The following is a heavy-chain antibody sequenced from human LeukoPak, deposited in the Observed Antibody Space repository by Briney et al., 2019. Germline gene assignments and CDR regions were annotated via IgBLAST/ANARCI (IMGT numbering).Heavy chain of an antibody. J-gene: IGHJ5*02. CDR1: GGSISSYY. Sequence: SETLSLTCTVSGGSISSYYWSWIRQPPGKGLEWIGYIYYSGSTNHNPSLKSRVTISVDTSKNQFSLKLSSVTAADTAVYYCARAPGIAVAGFNNWFDPWGQGTLVTVSS. CDR3: ARAPGIAVAGFNNWFDP. D-gene: IGHD6-19*01. V-gene: IGHV4-59*01. CDR2: IYYSGST.